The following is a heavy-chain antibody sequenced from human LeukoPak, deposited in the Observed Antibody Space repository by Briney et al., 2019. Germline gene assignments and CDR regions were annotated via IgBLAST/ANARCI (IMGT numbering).Heavy chain of an antibody. J-gene: IGHJ4*02. D-gene: IGHD1-26*01. CDR3: ATGGSGSYWALFDY. V-gene: IGHV3-30*02. CDR2: IRYDGSNK. CDR1: GFTFSSYG. Sequence: GGSLRLSCAASGFTFSSYGMHWVRQAPGKGLEWVAFIRYDGSNKYYADSVKGRFTISRDNSKNTLYLQMNSLRAEDTAVYYCATGGSGSYWALFDYWGQRTLVTVSS.